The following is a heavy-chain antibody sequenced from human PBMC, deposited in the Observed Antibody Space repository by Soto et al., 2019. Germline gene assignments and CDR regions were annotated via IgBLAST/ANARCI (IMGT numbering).Heavy chain of an antibody. J-gene: IGHJ4*02. CDR1: GFTFSSYS. V-gene: IGHV3-21*01. CDR3: ARYSSGWSLALFDY. Sequence: GGSLRLSCAASGFTFSSYSMNWVRQAPGKGLEWVSSISSSSSYIYYADSVKGRFTISRDNAKNSLCLQMNSLRAEDTAVYYCARYSSGWSLALFDYWGQGTLVTVSS. D-gene: IGHD6-19*01. CDR2: ISSSSSYI.